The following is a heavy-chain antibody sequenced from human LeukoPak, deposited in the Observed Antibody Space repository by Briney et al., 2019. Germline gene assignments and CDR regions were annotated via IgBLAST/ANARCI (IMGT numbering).Heavy chain of an antibody. CDR2: IRYDGSNK. Sequence: PGGSLRLFCAASGLTFSTYGIHWVRQAPGKGLEWVSFIRYDGSNKYYADSVKGRFTISRDNAKNTLYLQMNSLRAEDTAVYYCARALLYYYDSSGYYPTSPKRRTGSAFDIWGQGTMVTVSS. CDR3: ARALLYYYDSSGYYPTSPKRRTGSAFDI. V-gene: IGHV3-30*02. CDR1: GLTFSTYG. D-gene: IGHD3-22*01. J-gene: IGHJ3*02.